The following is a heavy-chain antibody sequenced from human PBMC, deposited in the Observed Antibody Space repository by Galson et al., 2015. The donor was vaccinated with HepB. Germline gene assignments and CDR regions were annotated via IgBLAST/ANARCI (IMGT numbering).Heavy chain of an antibody. D-gene: IGHD3-22*01. V-gene: IGHV3-23*01. CDR2: ISGSGGST. Sequence: SLRLSCAASGFTFSSYAISWVRQAPGKGLEWVSAISGSGGSTSYADSVKGRFTISRDNSKKTLYLQMNSLGAEATAVYYCAKELKRLLLRKGYNWFDPWGQGSLVTVSS. CDR3: AKELKRLLLRKGYNWFDP. CDR1: GFTFSSYA. J-gene: IGHJ5*02.